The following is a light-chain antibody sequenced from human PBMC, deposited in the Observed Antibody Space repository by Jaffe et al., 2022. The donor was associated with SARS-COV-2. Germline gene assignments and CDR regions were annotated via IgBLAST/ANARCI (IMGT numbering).Light chain of an antibody. CDR3: SSYGGRDNLV. CDR1: SSDVGGYNF. J-gene: IGLJ3*02. Sequence: QSALTQPPSASGSPGQSVTISCTGSSSDVGGYNFVSWYQQHPGKAPRLIIYEVTKRPSGVPDRFSGSKSGNTASLTVSGLQGDDEADYYCSSYGGRDNLVFGGGTKLTVL. CDR2: EVT. V-gene: IGLV2-8*01.